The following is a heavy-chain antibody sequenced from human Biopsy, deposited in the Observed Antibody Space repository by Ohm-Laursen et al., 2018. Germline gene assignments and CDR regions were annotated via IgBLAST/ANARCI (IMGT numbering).Heavy chain of an antibody. CDR2: IYYSGST. D-gene: IGHD2/OR15-2a*01. Sequence: TLSLTCTVSGGSISSDYWSWIRQTPGQGLEWIGYIYYSGSTNYNPPLKSRVTISVDTSKNQFSLRLNSVTAADTAVYYCARATNSTGWPYYYFYGMDVWGQGTTVTVSS. V-gene: IGHV4-59*01. CDR3: ARATNSTGWPYYYFYGMDV. CDR1: GGSISSDY. J-gene: IGHJ6*02.